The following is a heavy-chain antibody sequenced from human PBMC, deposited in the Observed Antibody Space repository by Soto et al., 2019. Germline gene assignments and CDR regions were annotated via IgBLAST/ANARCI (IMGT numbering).Heavy chain of an antibody. CDR2: ISGSGGST. V-gene: IGHV3-23*01. CDR1: GFTFSSYA. D-gene: IGHD6-19*01. Sequence: GGSLRLSCAASGFTFSSYAMSWVRQAPGKGLEWVSAISGSGGSTYYADSVKGRFTISRDNSKNTLYLQMNSLRAEDTAVYYCAKDGMGWSVAAAQFDYWGQGTLVTVSS. J-gene: IGHJ4*02. CDR3: AKDGMGWSVAAAQFDY.